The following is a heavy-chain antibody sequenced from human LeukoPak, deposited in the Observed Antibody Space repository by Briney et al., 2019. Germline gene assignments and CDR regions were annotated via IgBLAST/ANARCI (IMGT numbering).Heavy chain of an antibody. CDR1: GFTFSSYV. CDR2: ISGSGGST. CDR3: AKYQFGSPPLY. J-gene: IGHJ4*02. V-gene: IGHV3-23*01. D-gene: IGHD3-10*01. Sequence: GGSLRLSCAASGFTFSSYVMTWVRQAPGKGLEWVSRISGSGGSTYYADSVKGRFTISRDNSKNTLYLQMSSLRAEDTAVYYCAKYQFGSPPLYWGEGTLVTVSS.